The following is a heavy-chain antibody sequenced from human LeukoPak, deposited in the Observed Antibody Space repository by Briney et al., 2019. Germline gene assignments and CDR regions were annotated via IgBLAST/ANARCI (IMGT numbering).Heavy chain of an antibody. J-gene: IGHJ5*02. Sequence: SETLSLTCTVSGGSISSYYWSWIRQPPGKGLEWIGYIYYSGSTNYNPSLKSRVTISVDTSKNQFSLKLSSVTAADTAVYYCARVYYDFWSGYYSSGQWFDPWGQGTLVTVSS. D-gene: IGHD3-3*01. CDR1: GGSISSYY. CDR2: IYYSGST. V-gene: IGHV4-59*01. CDR3: ARVYYDFWSGYYSSGQWFDP.